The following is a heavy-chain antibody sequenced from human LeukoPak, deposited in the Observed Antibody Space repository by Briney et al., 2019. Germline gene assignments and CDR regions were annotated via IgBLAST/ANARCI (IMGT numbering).Heavy chain of an antibody. CDR3: ARAAIAAARIYYYMDV. CDR2: ITRDSIYT. Sequence: PGGSLRLSCAASGFTFSNYNMNWVRQTPGKGLEWVSSITRDSIYTFYADSVKGRFTISRDNAENSLYLQMNSLRAEDTAVYYCARAAIAAARIYYYMDVWGKGTTVTVSS. D-gene: IGHD6-13*01. CDR1: GFTFSNYN. J-gene: IGHJ6*03. V-gene: IGHV3-21*01.